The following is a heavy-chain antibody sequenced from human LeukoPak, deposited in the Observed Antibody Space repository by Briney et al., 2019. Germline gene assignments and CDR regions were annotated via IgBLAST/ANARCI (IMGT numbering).Heavy chain of an antibody. CDR3: ARDGQEGDNSAFDI. CDR1: GVTLSDHH. J-gene: IGHJ3*02. Sequence: GGSLRLSCAASGVTLSDHHMDWVRQAPGKGLEWVGRTRDKARGYRTGYSASGKDRFTISRDDSKTLVYLQMNSLKIEDTAVYYCARDGQEGDNSAFDIWGQGTVVTVYS. D-gene: IGHD3-22*01. CDR2: TRDKARGYRT. V-gene: IGHV3-72*01.